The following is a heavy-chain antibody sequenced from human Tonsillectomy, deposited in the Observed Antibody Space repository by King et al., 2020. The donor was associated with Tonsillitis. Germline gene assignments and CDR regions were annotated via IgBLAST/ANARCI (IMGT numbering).Heavy chain of an antibody. J-gene: IGHJ4*02. CDR3: ARGVRRGDYLPHYDY. D-gene: IGHD4-17*01. CDR1: GFTFSSYD. V-gene: IGHV3-13*01. CDR2: IVTAGDT. Sequence: VQLVESGGGLVQPGGSLSPSGAASGFTFSSYDMHWVRQATGKGLDWFQAIVTAGDTYYPGSVKGRFTISRENAKNSLYLQMNSLRAGDTAVYYCARGVRRGDYLPHYDYWGQGTLVTVSS.